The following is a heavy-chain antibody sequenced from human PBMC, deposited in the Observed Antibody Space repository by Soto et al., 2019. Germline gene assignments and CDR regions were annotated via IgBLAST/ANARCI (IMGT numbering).Heavy chain of an antibody. CDR1: GFTFSSYG. CDR3: AKDQGPVGLELRGYYYYGMDV. D-gene: IGHD1-7*01. CDR2: ISYDGSNK. J-gene: IGHJ6*02. V-gene: IGHV3-30*18. Sequence: GGSLRLSCAASGFTFSSYGMHWVRQAPGKGLEWVAVISYDGSNKYYADSVKGRFTISRDNSKNTLYLQMNSLRAEDTAVYYCAKDQGPVGLELRGYYYYGMDVWGQGTTVTVSS.